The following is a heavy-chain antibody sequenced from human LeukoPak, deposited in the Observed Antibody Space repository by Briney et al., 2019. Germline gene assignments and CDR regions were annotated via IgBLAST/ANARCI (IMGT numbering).Heavy chain of an antibody. CDR3: ARGGYDFWSGKNWFDP. D-gene: IGHD3-3*01. CDR2: IYYSGST. Sequence: SETLSLTCTVSGGSIRSSSYSWGWIRQPPGKGLEWIGSIYYSGSTYYNPSLKSRVTISVDTSKNQFSLKLSSVTAADTAVYYCARGGYDFWSGKNWFDPWGQGTLVTVTS. V-gene: IGHV4-39*01. CDR1: GGSIRSSSYS. J-gene: IGHJ5*02.